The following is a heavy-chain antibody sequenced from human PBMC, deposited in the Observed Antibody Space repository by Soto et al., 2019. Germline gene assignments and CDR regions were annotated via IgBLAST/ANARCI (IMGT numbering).Heavy chain of an antibody. V-gene: IGHV3-33*01. CDR2: RWYDGSNK. J-gene: IGHJ4*02. D-gene: IGHD3-16*01. CDR1: GFTFSSYR. CDR3: ARALTSLYY. Sequence: QVQRVECGGGVVQPGRSLRLSCSASGFTFSSYRMHWVRQAPGKRLEWVAGRWYDGSNKYYADSVKGRFTTSRDNSKNTLYLQMNSLRAEDTAVYYCARALTSLYYWGQGTLVTVFS.